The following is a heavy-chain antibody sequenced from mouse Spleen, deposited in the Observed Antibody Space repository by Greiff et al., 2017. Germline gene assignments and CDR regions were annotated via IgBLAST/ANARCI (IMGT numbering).Heavy chain of an antibody. J-gene: IGHJ1*01. CDR2: INPSSGYT. V-gene: IGHV1-4*01. D-gene: IGHD2-4*01. Sequence: QVQLKQSGAELARPGASVKMSCKASGYTFTSYTMHWVKQRPGQGLEWIGYINPSSGYTKYNQKFKDKATLTADKSSSTAYMQLSSLTSEDSAVYYCARSDYDGYFDVWGAGTTVTVSS. CDR3: ARSDYDGYFDV. CDR1: GYTFTSYT.